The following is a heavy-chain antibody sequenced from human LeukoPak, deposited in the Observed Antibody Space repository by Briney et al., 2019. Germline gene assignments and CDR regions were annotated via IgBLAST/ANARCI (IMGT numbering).Heavy chain of an antibody. CDR3: ARHRLHSSSWKYYFDY. J-gene: IGHJ4*02. Sequence: PSETLSLTCAVYGGSFSGYYWSWIRQPPGKGLEWIGEINHSGSTNYNPSLKSRVTISVDTSKNQFSLKLSSVTAADTAVYYCARHRLHSSSWKYYFDYWGQGTLVTVSS. D-gene: IGHD6-13*01. CDR2: INHSGST. CDR1: GGSFSGYY. V-gene: IGHV4-34*01.